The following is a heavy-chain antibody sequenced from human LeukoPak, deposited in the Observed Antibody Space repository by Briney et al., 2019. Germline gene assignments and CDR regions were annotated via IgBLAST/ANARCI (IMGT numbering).Heavy chain of an antibody. V-gene: IGHV4-39*01. CDR1: SGSISSNSYY. Sequence: PSEALSLTCTVSSGSISSNSYYWAWIRQPPGKGLEWIGNIYYSGSTFYNPSLKSRVTISVDTSKNQFSLKLSSVTAADTAVYYCARGLAYCGGDCFSFYFDYWGQGTLVTVSS. CDR3: ARGLAYCGGDCFSFYFDY. CDR2: IYYSGST. D-gene: IGHD2-21*02. J-gene: IGHJ4*02.